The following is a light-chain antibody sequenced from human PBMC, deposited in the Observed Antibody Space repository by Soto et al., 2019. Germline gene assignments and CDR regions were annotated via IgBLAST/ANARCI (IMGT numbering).Light chain of an antibody. J-gene: IGLJ2*01. CDR1: STDLGFYNY. V-gene: IGLV2-14*03. CDR3: SSYVTNAVV. Sequence: QSVLTQPASVSGSPGQSITISCTATSTDLGFYNYVSWYQQHPGKGPKLIIYAFYNRPSGVSDRFSGSKSGNTASLTIAGLQAEDEGDYFCSSYVTNAVVFGGVTQLPVL. CDR2: AFY.